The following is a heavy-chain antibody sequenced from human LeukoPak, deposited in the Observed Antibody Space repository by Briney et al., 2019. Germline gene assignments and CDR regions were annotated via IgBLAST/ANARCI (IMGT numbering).Heavy chain of an antibody. CDR1: AGSISSYY. V-gene: IGHV4-4*07. CDR2: IYPSGST. CDR3: ARENSGSYREFDY. J-gene: IGHJ4*02. Sequence: PSETLSLTCTVSAGSISSYYWTWIRQPAGKGLEWIGRIYPSGSTTYNPSLKSRVTMSVDTSKNQFSLKLSSVTAADTAVYYCARENSGSYREFDYWGQGTLVTVSS. D-gene: IGHD1-26*01.